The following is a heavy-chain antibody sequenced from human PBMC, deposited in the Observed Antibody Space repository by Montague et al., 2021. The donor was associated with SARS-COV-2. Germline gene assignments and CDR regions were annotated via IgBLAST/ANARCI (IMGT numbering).Heavy chain of an antibody. Sequence: CAISGDSVSSNIAAWNWVRQSPSRGLEWLRRTYYRSKWYNDYAVSVRSRVTISPDTSKNQFSLQLNSVTPEDTAVYYCAQERGPGRTTWHYFDYWGQGTLVTVSS. CDR2: TYYRSKWYN. CDR3: AQERGPGRTTWHYFDY. D-gene: IGHD1-14*01. J-gene: IGHJ4*02. V-gene: IGHV6-1*01. CDR1: GDSVSSNIAA.